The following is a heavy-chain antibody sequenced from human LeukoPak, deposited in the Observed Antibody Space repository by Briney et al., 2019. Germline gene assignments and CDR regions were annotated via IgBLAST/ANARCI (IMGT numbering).Heavy chain of an antibody. J-gene: IGHJ3*02. CDR1: GYSFTNFY. Sequence: ASVKVSCKASGYSFTNFYMHWMRQAPGQGLEWMGIINPSGGSTSYAQKFQGRVTMTRDTSTSTAYMELSSLRSEDTAVYYGAGSSSGYYYGDDAFDIWGQGTMVTVSS. D-gene: IGHD3-22*01. CDR2: INPSGGST. V-gene: IGHV1-46*03. CDR3: AGSSSGYYYGDDAFDI.